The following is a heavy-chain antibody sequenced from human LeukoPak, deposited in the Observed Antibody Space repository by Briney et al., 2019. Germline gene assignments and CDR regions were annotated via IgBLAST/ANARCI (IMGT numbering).Heavy chain of an antibody. CDR2: ISAYNGNT. CDR1: GYTFTSYG. D-gene: IGHD5-18*01. J-gene: IGHJ4*02. Sequence: GASVKVSCRASGYTFTSYGISWVRQAPGQGLEWMGWISAYNGNTNYAQKLQGRVTMTTDTSTSTAYMELRSLRSDDTAVYYCARGSDTAMVDDYFDYWGQGTLVTVSS. CDR3: ARGSDTAMVDDYFDY. V-gene: IGHV1-18*01.